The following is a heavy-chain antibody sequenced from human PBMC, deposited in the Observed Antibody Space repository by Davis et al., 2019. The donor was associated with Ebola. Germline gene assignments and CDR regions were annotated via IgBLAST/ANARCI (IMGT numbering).Heavy chain of an antibody. Sequence: ASVKVSCKVSGYTLTELSMHWVRQAPGKGLEWMGGFDPEDGETIYAQKFRGRVTMTEDTSTDTAYMELSSLRSEDTAVYYCATGVKSDGAFDYWGQGTLVTVSS. CDR3: ATGVKSDGAFDY. CDR1: GYTLTELS. J-gene: IGHJ4*02. D-gene: IGHD4-17*01. V-gene: IGHV1-24*01. CDR2: FDPEDGET.